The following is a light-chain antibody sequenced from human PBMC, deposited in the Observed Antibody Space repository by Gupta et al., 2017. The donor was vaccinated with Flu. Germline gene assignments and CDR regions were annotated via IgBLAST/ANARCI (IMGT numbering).Light chain of an antibody. Sequence: EIGLTQSPDTLYLSPGERATRFCRASQGVRNSYLGWYQQKPGQAPRLLIHGASSRATGLPDRFSGSGSGTEFTLTISRREPEDFGVYYCLHKSSSPWTFGQGTXVEIK. CDR3: LHKSSSPWT. CDR1: QGVRNSY. V-gene: IGKV3-20*01. CDR2: GAS. J-gene: IGKJ1*01.